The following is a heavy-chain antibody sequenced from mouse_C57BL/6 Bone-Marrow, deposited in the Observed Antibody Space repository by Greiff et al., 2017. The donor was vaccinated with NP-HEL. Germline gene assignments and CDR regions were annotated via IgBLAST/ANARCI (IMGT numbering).Heavy chain of an antibody. CDR3: ARSRGYGSSPFAY. CDR1: GYTFTDYN. D-gene: IGHD1-1*01. J-gene: IGHJ3*01. Sequence: VQLQQSGPELVKPGASVKLPCKASGYTFTDYNMDWVKQSPGQSLEWIGDINPTNGGTIYNQKFKGKATLTVDKSSSTADMELRSLTSEDSAVYYCARSRGYGSSPFAYWGQGTLVTVSA. CDR2: INPTNGGT. V-gene: IGHV1-18*01.